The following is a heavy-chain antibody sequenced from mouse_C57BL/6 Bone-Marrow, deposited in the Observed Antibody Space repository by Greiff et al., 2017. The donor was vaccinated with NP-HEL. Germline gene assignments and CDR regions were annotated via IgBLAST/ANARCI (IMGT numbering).Heavy chain of an antibody. CDR3: ARGSHYGSSYGYFDV. Sequence: EVQLVESGPELVKPGASVKIPCKASGYTFTDYNMDWVKQSHGKSLEWIGDINPNNGGTIYNQKFKGKATLTVDKSSSTAYMELRSLTSEDTAVYYCARGSHYGSSYGYFDVWGTGTTVTVSS. CDR1: GYTFTDYN. D-gene: IGHD1-1*01. J-gene: IGHJ1*03. V-gene: IGHV1-18*01. CDR2: INPNNGGT.